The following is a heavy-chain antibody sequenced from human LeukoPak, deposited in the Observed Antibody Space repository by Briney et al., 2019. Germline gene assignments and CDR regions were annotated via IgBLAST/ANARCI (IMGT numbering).Heavy chain of an antibody. V-gene: IGHV4-39*01. CDR3: ATWRTAKTGFDY. J-gene: IGHJ4*02. Sequence: SETLSLTCTVSGGSISNNNYYWAWIRQPPGKGLECIGSIYYSGSPYYNPSLKSRVTISVDTSKDQFSLRLSSVTAADTAVYYCATWRTAKTGFDYWGQGTLVTVSS. CDR1: GGSISNNNYY. D-gene: IGHD1-1*01. CDR2: IYYSGSP.